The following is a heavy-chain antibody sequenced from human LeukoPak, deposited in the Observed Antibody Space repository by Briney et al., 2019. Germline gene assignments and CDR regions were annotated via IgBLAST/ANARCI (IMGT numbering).Heavy chain of an antibody. J-gene: IGHJ5*02. V-gene: IGHV4-34*01. CDR2: INHSGST. CDR1: GGSFSGYY. D-gene: IGHD6-19*01. Sequence: SETLSLTCAVYGGSFSGYYWSWIRQPPGKGLEWIGEINHSGSTNYNPSLKSRVTISVDTSKNQFSLKLSSVTAADTAVYYCATLAVAGTGGWFDPWGQGTLVTVSS. CDR3: ATLAVAGTGGWFDP.